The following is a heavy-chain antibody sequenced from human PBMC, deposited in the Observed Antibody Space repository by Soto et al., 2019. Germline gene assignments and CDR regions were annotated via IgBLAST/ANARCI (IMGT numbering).Heavy chain of an antibody. CDR2: ISSSSYI. CDR1: GFTFSSYS. J-gene: IGHJ4*02. D-gene: IGHD3-22*01. Sequence: GGSLRLSCAASGFTFSSYSMNWVRQAPGKGLEWVSSISSSSYIYYADSVKGRFTISRDNAKNSLYLQMNSLRAEDTAVYYCARDSDDSSGFDYWGQGTLVTVSS. V-gene: IGHV3-21*01. CDR3: ARDSDDSSGFDY.